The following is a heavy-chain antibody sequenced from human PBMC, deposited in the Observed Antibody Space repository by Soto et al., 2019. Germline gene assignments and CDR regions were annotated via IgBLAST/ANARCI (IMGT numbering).Heavy chain of an antibody. J-gene: IGHJ5*02. D-gene: IGHD3-3*01. CDR2: IYYSGST. CDR3: ARIRSSYQTIFSGVLHA. V-gene: IGHV4-31*03. CDR1: GGSISSGGYY. Sequence: SETLSLTCTVSGGSISSGGYYWSWIRQHPGKGLEWIGYIYYSGSTYYNPSLESRVTISVDTSKNQFSLKLSSVTAADTAVYYCARIRSSYQTIFSGVLHAWGQGTLVTVSS.